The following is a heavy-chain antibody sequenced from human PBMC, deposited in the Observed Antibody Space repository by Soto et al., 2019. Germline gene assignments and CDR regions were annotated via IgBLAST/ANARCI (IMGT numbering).Heavy chain of an antibody. CDR1: GGTFSSYA. Sequence: SVKVSCKASGGTFSSYAISWVRQAPGQGLEWMGGIIPIFGTANYAQKFQGRVTITADESTSTAYMELSSLRSEDTAVYYCARDRYGEAAGIYYYGMDVWGQGTTVTVSS. J-gene: IGHJ6*02. CDR3: ARDRYGEAAGIYYYGMDV. D-gene: IGHD6-13*01. CDR2: IIPIFGTA. V-gene: IGHV1-69*13.